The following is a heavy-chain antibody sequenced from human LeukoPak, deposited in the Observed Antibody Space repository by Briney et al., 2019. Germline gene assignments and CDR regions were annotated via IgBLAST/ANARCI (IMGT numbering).Heavy chain of an antibody. CDR3: AKGKDPELLPLD. CDR1: GFTFDDYA. CDR2: ISWDGGST. J-gene: IGHJ4*02. D-gene: IGHD1-26*01. Sequence: PGGSLRLSCAASGFTFDDYAMHWVRQAPGKGLEWVSLISWDGGSTYYADSVKGRFTISRDNSKNSLYLQMNSLRAEDTALYYCAKGKDPELLPLDWGQGTLVTVSS. V-gene: IGHV3-43D*03.